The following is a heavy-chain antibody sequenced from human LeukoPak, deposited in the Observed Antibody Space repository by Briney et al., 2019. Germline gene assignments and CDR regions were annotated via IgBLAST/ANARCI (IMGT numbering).Heavy chain of an antibody. CDR1: GFTFSSYG. D-gene: IGHD3-22*01. J-gene: IGHJ4*02. CDR2: IWYDGSNK. CDR3: ATTSLPYYYNSGGYGY. Sequence: PGGSLRLSCAASGFTFSSYGMHWVRQAPGKGLEWVAVIWYDGSNKYYADSVKGRFTISRDNSKNTLYLQMYSLRAEDTAVYYCATTSLPYYYNSGGYGYWGQGTLVTVSS. V-gene: IGHV3-30*02.